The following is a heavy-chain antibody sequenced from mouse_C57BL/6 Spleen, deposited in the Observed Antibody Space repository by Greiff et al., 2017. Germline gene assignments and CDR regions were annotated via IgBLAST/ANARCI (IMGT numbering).Heavy chain of an antibody. CDR2: IYPGDGDT. CDR1: GYAFSSYW. J-gene: IGHJ3*01. CDR3: ARSDDGYYLAWFAY. Sequence: VQLQQSGAELVKPGASVKISCKASGYAFSSYWMNWVKQRPGKGLEWIGQIYPGDGDTNYNGKFKGKATLTADKSSSTAYMQLSSLTSEDSAVYYCARSDDGYYLAWFAYWGQGTLVTVSA. V-gene: IGHV1-80*01. D-gene: IGHD2-3*01.